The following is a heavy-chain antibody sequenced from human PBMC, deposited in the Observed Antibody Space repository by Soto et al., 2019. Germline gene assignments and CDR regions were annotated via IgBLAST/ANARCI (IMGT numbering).Heavy chain of an antibody. CDR1: VVAFSTYC. D-gene: IGHD3-3*01. CDR2: ISYDGNEK. Sequence: VGSLRLSCASTVVAFSTYCMHCVRHSPGKWREWVAAISYDGNEKYYADSLQGRFTISRDNSKHALYLQVNRLRGEDTAVYYCAKENCRSGTSNMYALDLWGQGTTVNVSS. V-gene: IGHV3-30*18. CDR3: AKENCRSGTSNMYALDL. J-gene: IGHJ6*01.